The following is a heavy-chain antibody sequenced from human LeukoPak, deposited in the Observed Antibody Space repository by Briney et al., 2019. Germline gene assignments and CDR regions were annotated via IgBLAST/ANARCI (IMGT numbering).Heavy chain of an antibody. Sequence: GGSLRLSCTASGFTVSSSYMTWVRQAPGKGLDWVGRIKSKTDGGTTDYAAPVKGRFTISRDDSRNTVYLQMNYLKTEDTAVYYCTTDRWSAYYGSFDYWGQGTLVTV. CDR2: IKSKTDGGTT. J-gene: IGHJ4*02. CDR1: GFTVSSSY. CDR3: TTDRWSAYYGSFDY. V-gene: IGHV3-15*01. D-gene: IGHD3-3*01.